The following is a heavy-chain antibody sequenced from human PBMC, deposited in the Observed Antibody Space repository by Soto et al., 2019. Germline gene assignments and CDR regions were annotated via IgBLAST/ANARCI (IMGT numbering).Heavy chain of an antibody. CDR3: ATYLRLYIYALAS. V-gene: IGHV1-69*01. D-gene: IGHD5-18*01. CDR1: GGTFSRFA. J-gene: IGHJ5*02. CDR2: IIPFLGTT. Sequence: QVQLVQSGAEVKKPGSSVKVSCKASGGTFSRFAISWVRQAPGQGPEWMGGIIPFLGTTNYAQKFQGRVTITADESTSTAYMELSSLKSRDTAVYYCATYLRLYIYALASWGQGTLVTVSS.